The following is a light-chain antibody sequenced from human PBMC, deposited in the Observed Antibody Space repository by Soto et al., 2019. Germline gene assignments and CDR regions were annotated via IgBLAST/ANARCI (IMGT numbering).Light chain of an antibody. CDR1: QSNSSTY. V-gene: IGKV3-20*01. J-gene: IGKJ3*01. Sequence: EIVLTQSPGTLSLSPGERATLSCSASQSNSSTYLGWYQQKPGQAPRLLIYGASGRATGITDRFSGSGSGTAFTLTISRLEPEDFAVYYCQHYGGSPSFTFGPGTKVDIK. CDR2: GAS. CDR3: QHYGGSPSFT.